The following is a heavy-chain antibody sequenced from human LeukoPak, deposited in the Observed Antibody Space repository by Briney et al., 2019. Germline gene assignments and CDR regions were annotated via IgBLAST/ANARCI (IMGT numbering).Heavy chain of an antibody. CDR1: RFTFSSYE. V-gene: IGHV3-48*03. J-gene: IGHJ4*02. Sequence: HAGGSLRLSCAVSRFTFSSYEMNWVRQAPGKGLEWVSYISSSGTGIHYADSVKGRFTISRDNAKSSLYLQMNSLRAEDTAVYYCARSKKVGDDSFDYWGQGTLVTVSS. CDR2: ISSSGTGI. D-gene: IGHD3-10*01. CDR3: ARSKKVGDDSFDY.